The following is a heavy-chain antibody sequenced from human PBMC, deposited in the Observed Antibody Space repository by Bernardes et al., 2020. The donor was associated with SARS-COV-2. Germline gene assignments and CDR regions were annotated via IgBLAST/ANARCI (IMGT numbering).Heavy chain of an antibody. D-gene: IGHD6-19*01. CDR2: IYYSGST. V-gene: IGHV4-39*01. CDR3: ARHLGTKQWVYYFDY. CDR1: GGSISSSSYY. Sequence: SETLSLTCTVSGGSISSSSYYWGWIRQPPGKGLEWIGSIYYSGSTYYNPSLKSRVTISVDTSKNQFSLKLSSVTAADTAVYYCARHLGTKQWVYYFDYWGQGTLVTVSS. J-gene: IGHJ4*02.